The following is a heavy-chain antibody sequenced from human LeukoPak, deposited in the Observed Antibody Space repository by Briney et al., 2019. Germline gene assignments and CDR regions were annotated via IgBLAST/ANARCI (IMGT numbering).Heavy chain of an antibody. V-gene: IGHV4-59*01. CDR1: GGSISSYY. D-gene: IGHD5-24*01. CDR3: ARGGGYNSPFGY. J-gene: IGHJ4*02. CDR2: ISYSGNT. Sequence: SETLSLTXTVSGGSISSYYWSWIRQPPGKGLEWIGYISYSGNTNYNPSLKSRVTISVDTSKNQFSLKLSSVTAADTAVYYCARGGGYNSPFGYWGQGTLVTVSP.